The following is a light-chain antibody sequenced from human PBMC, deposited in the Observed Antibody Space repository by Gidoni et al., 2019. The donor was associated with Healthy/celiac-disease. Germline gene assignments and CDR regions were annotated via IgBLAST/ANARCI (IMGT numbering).Light chain of an antibody. CDR2: GAS. CDR3: QQYGSSAGT. Sequence: ELVLTQSPGTLSCSPGERATLSCRASQSVSSSYLAWYQQKPGQAPRLLIDGASTRATGIPDRFSGSVSGTYFILTISRLEPEDFAVYYCQQYGSSAGTFGQGTKVEIK. J-gene: IGKJ1*01. V-gene: IGKV3-20*01. CDR1: QSVSSSY.